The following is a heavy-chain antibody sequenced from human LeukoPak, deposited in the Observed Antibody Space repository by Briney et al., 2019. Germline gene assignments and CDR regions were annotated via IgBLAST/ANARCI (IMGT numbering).Heavy chain of an antibody. J-gene: IGHJ4*02. CDR2: ICGSGGST. CDR1: GFTFSSYA. CDR3: AKDRTGYSSGWYEDYFDY. Sequence: GGSLRLSCAASGFTFSSYAMSWVRQALGKGLEWVSAICGSGGSTYYADSVKGRFTISRDNSKNTLYLQMNSLRAEDTAVYYWAKDRTGYSSGWYEDYFDYWGRGTLVTVSS. V-gene: IGHV3-23*01. D-gene: IGHD6-19*01.